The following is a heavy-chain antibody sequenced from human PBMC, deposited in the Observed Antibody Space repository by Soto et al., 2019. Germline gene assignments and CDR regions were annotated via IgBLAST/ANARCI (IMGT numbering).Heavy chain of an antibody. Sequence: PSETLSLTCTVSGGSISSGGYYWSWIRQHPGKGLEWIGYIYYSGSTYYNPSLKSRVTISVDTSKNQFSLKLSSVTAADTAVYYCARGSLTRQVDYWGQGTLVTVSS. CDR2: IYYSGST. J-gene: IGHJ4*02. CDR3: ARGSLTRQVDY. D-gene: IGHD2-15*01. CDR1: GGSISSGGYY. V-gene: IGHV4-31*03.